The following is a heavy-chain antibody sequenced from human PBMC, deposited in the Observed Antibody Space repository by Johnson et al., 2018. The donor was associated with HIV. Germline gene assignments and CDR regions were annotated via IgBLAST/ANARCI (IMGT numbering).Heavy chain of an antibody. J-gene: IGHJ3*02. CDR2: IKQDGSEK. D-gene: IGHD5-24*01. CDR3: ARGLWPQRWAFDI. Sequence: VQLFESGGGLVQPGGSLRLSCAASGFTFSSYWMSWVRQAPGKGLEWVANIKQDGSEKYYVDSVKGRFTISRDNAKNSLYLQMNSLRAEDTAVYYCARGLWPQRWAFDIWCQGTMVTVSS. CDR1: GFTFSSYW. V-gene: IGHV3-7*05.